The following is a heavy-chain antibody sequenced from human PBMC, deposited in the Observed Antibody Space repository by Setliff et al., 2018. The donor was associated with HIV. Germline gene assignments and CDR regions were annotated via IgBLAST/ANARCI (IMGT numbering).Heavy chain of an antibody. CDR2: IYTSGST. V-gene: IGHV4-61*09. CDR3: ARDRGGAAAGGYYYMDV. CDR1: GGIISSDSFF. J-gene: IGHJ6*03. D-gene: IGHD6-13*01. Sequence: SETMSLTCTVSGGIISSDSFFWSWIRQPAGKGLEWIGHIYTSGSTNSNPSLKSRVTISIYTSKNQFSLKLSSVTAADTAVYYCARDRGGAAAGGYYYMDVWGKGTTVTVSS.